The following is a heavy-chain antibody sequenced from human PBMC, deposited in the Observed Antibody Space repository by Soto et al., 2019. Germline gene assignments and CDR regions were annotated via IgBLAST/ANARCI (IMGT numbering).Heavy chain of an antibody. CDR1: AFSLSNADLG. V-gene: IGHV2-26*01. Sequence: QVTVKESCPVLVKPTETLTLTCTVSAFSLSNADLGLSWIRQPPGNALEWLAHIFSNDEKSYSTSLKSRLAISKDTAKSQVVLTMTTMDPVDTATYYCASIDTTSWDWFDPWGQGTLVTVSS. CDR3: ASIDTTSWDWFDP. J-gene: IGHJ5*02. D-gene: IGHD6-13*01. CDR2: IFSNDEK.